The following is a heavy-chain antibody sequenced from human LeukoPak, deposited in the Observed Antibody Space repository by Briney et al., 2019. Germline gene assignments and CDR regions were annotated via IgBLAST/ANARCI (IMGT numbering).Heavy chain of an antibody. CDR1: GFTFSSYW. V-gene: IGHV3-7*01. J-gene: IGHJ4*02. CDR3: ARGQEYYGSGYPINHYFDY. Sequence: GGSLRFSCAASGFTFSSYWMSWVRQAPGNGLEWVANIKQDGSEKYYVDSVKGRFTISRDNAKNSLYLQMDSLRAEDTAVYYCARGQEYYGSGYPINHYFDYWGQGTLVTVST. CDR2: IKQDGSEK. D-gene: IGHD3-10*01.